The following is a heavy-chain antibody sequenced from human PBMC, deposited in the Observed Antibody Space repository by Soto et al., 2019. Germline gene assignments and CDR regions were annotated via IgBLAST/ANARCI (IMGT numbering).Heavy chain of an antibody. Sequence: GESLKISCKGSGYSFTIYWIGWVRQMPGKGLEWMGIIYPGDSDTRYSPSFQGQLTISADKSINTAYLQWSSLTASDTAIYYSAGHKNGFLTGYYRCYGMDVWGPGTTVTASS. D-gene: IGHD3-9*01. CDR1: GYSFTIYW. CDR3: AGHKNGFLTGYYRCYGMDV. CDR2: IYPGDSDT. J-gene: IGHJ6*02. V-gene: IGHV5-51*01.